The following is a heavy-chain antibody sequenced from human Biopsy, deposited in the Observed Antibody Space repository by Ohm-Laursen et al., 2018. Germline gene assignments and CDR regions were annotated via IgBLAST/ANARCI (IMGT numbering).Heavy chain of an antibody. Sequence: SSVKVSCKASGGTFSNYAISWVRQAPGEGLEWMGGIIAVSGLVNYAPKFQGRVSITADKSTTTAYMELSNLKSEYTAVYYCATPFQYYDSWGGYPPFDHWGQGTLVTVSS. D-gene: IGHD3-3*01. V-gene: IGHV1-69*17. CDR2: IIAVSGLV. CDR3: ATPFQYYDSWGGYPPFDH. CDR1: GGTFSNYA. J-gene: IGHJ4*02.